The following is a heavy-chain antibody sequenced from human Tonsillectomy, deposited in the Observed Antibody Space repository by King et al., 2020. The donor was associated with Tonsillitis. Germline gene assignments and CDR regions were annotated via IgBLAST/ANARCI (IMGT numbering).Heavy chain of an antibody. D-gene: IGHD3-22*01. CDR1: GFTFSSYG. J-gene: IGHJ4*02. Sequence: VQLVESGGGVVQPGRSLRLSCAASGFTFSSYGMHWVRQAPGKGLEWVAVISYDGSNKYYADSVKGRFTISRDNSKNTLYLQMNSLRAEDTAVYYCAKVSITMIVVAPFDYWGQGTLVTVSS. CDR2: ISYDGSNK. V-gene: IGHV3-30*18. CDR3: AKVSITMIVVAPFDY.